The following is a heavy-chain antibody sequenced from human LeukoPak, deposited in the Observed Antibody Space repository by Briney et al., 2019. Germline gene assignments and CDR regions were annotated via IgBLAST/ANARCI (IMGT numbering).Heavy chain of an antibody. CDR2: ISAYNGNT. D-gene: IGHD2-2*01. CDR3: AREGYCSSTSCYEDWFDP. J-gene: IGHJ5*02. Sequence: GASVKVSCKASGYTFTSYGISWVRQAPGQGLEWMGWISAYNGNTNYAQKLQGGVTMTTDTSTSTAYMELRSLRSDDTAVYYCAREGYCSSTSCYEDWFDPWGQGTLVTVSS. V-gene: IGHV1-18*01. CDR1: GYTFTSYG.